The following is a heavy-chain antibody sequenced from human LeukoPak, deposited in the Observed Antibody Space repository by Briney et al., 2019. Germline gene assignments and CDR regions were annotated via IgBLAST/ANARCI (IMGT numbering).Heavy chain of an antibody. D-gene: IGHD3-10*01. CDR2: ISYDGSNK. V-gene: IGHV3-30-3*01. J-gene: IGHJ6*02. CDR3: AEGSPVDYYGMDV. CDR1: GFTFSSYA. Sequence: GRSLRLSCAASGFTFSSYAMHWVRQAPGKGLEWVAVISYDGSNKYYADSVKGRFTISRDNSKNTLYLQMNSLRAEDTAVYYCAEGSPVDYYGMDVWGQGTTVTVSS.